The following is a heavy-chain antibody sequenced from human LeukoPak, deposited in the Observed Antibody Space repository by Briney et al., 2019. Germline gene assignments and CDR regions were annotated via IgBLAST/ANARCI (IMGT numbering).Heavy chain of an antibody. Sequence: ASVKVSCKASGGTFSSYAISWVRQAPGQGLEWMGGIIPIFGTANYAQKFQGRVTITADESTSTAYMELSSLRSEDTAVYYCAGDRSTPQSVGWFDPWGQGTLVTVSS. CDR3: AGDRSTPQSVGWFDP. V-gene: IGHV1-69*13. J-gene: IGHJ5*02. D-gene: IGHD2-2*01. CDR1: GGTFSSYA. CDR2: IIPIFGTA.